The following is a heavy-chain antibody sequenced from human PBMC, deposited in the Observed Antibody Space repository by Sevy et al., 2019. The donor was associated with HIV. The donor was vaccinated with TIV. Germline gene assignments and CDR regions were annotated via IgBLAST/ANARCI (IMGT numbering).Heavy chain of an antibody. CDR3: ARHQYSSSSSYYYYGMDV. Sequence: GGSLRLSCKGSGYSFTSYWIGWVRQMPGKGLEWMGIIYPGDSDTRYSPSFQGQVTISADKSISTAYLQWSSLKASDTAMYYCARHQYSSSSSYYYYGMDVWGQGTMVTVSS. CDR1: GYSFTSYW. D-gene: IGHD6-6*01. CDR2: IYPGDSDT. J-gene: IGHJ6*02. V-gene: IGHV5-51*01.